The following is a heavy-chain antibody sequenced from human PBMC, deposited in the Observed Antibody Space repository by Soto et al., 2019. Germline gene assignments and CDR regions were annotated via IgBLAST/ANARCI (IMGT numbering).Heavy chain of an antibody. CDR3: ARLGFNYDFLSGYYNVHHYYGIDV. CDR2: IYPDDSDT. CDR1: GYSFVDYW. V-gene: IGHV5-51*01. J-gene: IGHJ6*02. D-gene: IGHD3-3*01. Sequence: GESLKISCKGSGYSFVDYWIGWVRQMPGKGLEWMGIIYPDDSDTRYIPSFQGQVTISADKSISTAYLHWSSLQASDTATYYCARLGFNYDFLSGYYNVHHYYGIDVRGQGTTVTVSS.